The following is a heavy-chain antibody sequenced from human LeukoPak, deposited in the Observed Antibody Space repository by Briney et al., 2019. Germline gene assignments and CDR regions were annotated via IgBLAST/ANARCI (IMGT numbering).Heavy chain of an antibody. Sequence: QSGGSLRLSCAASGFTFSSYSMNWVRQAPGKGLEWISYISLSSGTIYYADSVKGRFTISRDNGKNSLYLQMSSLRDEDTAVYYCARDRGYCSGGSCYTYYFDYWGQGTLVTVSS. CDR2: ISLSSGTI. D-gene: IGHD2-15*01. J-gene: IGHJ4*02. V-gene: IGHV3-48*02. CDR1: GFTFSSYS. CDR3: ARDRGYCSGGSCYTYYFDY.